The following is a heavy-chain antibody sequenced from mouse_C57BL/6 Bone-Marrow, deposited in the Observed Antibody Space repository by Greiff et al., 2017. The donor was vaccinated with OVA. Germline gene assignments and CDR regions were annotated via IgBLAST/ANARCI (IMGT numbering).Heavy chain of an antibody. CDR3: AFTTAMDY. J-gene: IGHJ4*01. CDR2: IHPNSGST. D-gene: IGHD1-1*01. Sequence: QVHVKQPGAELVKPGASVKLSCKASGYTFTSYWMHWVKQRPGQGLEWIGMIHPNSGSTNYNEKFKSKATLTVDKSSSTAYMQLSSLTSEDSAVYYCAFTTAMDYWGQGTSVTVSS. V-gene: IGHV1-64*01. CDR1: GYTFTSYW.